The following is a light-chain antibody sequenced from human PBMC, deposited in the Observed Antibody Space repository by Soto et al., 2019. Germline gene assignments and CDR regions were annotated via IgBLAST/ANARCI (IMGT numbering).Light chain of an antibody. J-gene: IGLJ3*02. V-gene: IGLV2-23*02. Sequence: QSALTQPASVSGSPGQSITISCTGTSSDVASYNLVSWCQQHPGKVPKVMIYEVSKRPSGVSNRFSGSKSGNTASLTISGLQAEDEADYYCCSYAGSMWVFGGGTKLTVL. CDR2: EVS. CDR1: SSDVASYNL. CDR3: CSYAGSMWV.